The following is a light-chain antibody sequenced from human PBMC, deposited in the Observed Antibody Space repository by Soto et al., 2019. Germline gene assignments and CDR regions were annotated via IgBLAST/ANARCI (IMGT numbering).Light chain of an antibody. CDR2: DVS. CDR3: SAYIDNSVV. CDR1: NGDIGNYKS. Sequence: QSALTQPASVSGSPGQSMTISCTGTNGDIGNYKSVSWYQQHSGQAPQLLIYDVSSRSSGVSNRFSGSKSGNAASLTIAGLKAEDEADYYCSAYIDNSVVFGGGTKLTVL. V-gene: IGLV2-14*03. J-gene: IGLJ3*02.